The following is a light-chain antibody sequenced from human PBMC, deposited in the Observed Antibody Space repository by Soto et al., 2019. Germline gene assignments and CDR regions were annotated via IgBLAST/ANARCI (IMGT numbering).Light chain of an antibody. CDR2: DAS. J-gene: IGKJ2*01. Sequence: DIQMTQSPSTLSASVGDRVTITCRSSQSFSSWLARYQQKPGKAPKLLIYDASRLESGVPSRFSGSGSGTEFTLTISSLQPDDFATYYCQQYNSYSGYTFGQGTKLEIK. CDR3: QQYNSYSGYT. V-gene: IGKV1-5*01. CDR1: QSFSSW.